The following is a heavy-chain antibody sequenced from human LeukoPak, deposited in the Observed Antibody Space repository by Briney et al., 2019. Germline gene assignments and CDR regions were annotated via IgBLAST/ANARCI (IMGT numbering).Heavy chain of an antibody. J-gene: IGHJ4*02. CDR1: GGSISNSNYY. D-gene: IGHD6-19*01. CDR3: ARRGGSYSTGWYQAAYIDY. V-gene: IGHV4-39*01. CDR2: IYYTGST. Sequence: MSSETLSLTCTVSGGSISNSNYYWGWIRQPPGKGLEWIGNIYYTGSTSYIPSLKSRVTISVDTSKNQFSLKLRSVTATDTAVYYCARRGGSYSTGWYQAAYIDYWGQGTLVTVSS.